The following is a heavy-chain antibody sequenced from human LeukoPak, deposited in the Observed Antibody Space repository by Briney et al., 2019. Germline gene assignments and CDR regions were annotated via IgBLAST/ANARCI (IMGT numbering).Heavy chain of an antibody. CDR3: ARSPARYCSSTSCPPDY. Sequence: SETLSLTCTVSGGSISSYYWSWIRQPAGKGLEWIGRIYTSGSTNYNPSLKSRATMSVDTSKNQFSLKLSSVTAADTAVYYCARSPARYCSSTSCPPDYWGQGTLVTVSS. J-gene: IGHJ4*02. CDR1: GGSISSYY. V-gene: IGHV4-4*07. D-gene: IGHD2-2*01. CDR2: IYTSGST.